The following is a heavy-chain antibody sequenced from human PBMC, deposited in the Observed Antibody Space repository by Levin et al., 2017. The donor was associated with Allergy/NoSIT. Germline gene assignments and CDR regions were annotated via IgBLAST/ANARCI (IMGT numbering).Heavy chain of an antibody. V-gene: IGHV3-33*01. Sequence: QLGESLKISCAASGFTFRSYGMHWVRQAPGKGLEWVAVIWHDGSEKYYADSVKGRFTISRDNSKNTLDLQMNSLRADDTAVYYCARGRLQRYYYDSSGYAGDYWGQGTLVTVSS. J-gene: IGHJ4*02. CDR1: GFTFRSYG. D-gene: IGHD3-22*01. CDR2: IWHDGSEK. CDR3: ARGRLQRYYYDSSGYAGDY.